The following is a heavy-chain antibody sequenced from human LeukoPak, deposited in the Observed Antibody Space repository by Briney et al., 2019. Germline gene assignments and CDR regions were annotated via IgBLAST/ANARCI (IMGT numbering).Heavy chain of an antibody. V-gene: IGHV1-46*01. CDR2: INPSGGST. J-gene: IGHJ5*02. D-gene: IGHD6-19*01. CDR3: ARGSYSSGWRHDRFDP. Sequence: ASVKVSCKASGYTFTSYYMHWVRQAPGQGLEWMGIINPSGGSTSYAQRFQGRVTMTRDMSTSTVYMELSSLRSEDTAVYYCARGSYSSGWRHDRFDPWGQGTLVTSPQ. CDR1: GYTFTSYY.